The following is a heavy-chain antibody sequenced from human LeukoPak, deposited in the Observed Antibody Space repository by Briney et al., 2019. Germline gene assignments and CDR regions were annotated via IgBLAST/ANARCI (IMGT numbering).Heavy chain of an antibody. V-gene: IGHV4-4*07. Sequence: IPSETLSLTCTVSGGSISSYYWSWIRQPAGKGLAWIGRIYTSGSTNYNPSLKSRVTMSVDTSKNQFSLKLTTVTAADTAVYYCARTGGYMVWGVQNWFEPWGQGTLVTVSS. J-gene: IGHJ5*02. D-gene: IGHD3-10*01. CDR3: ARTGGYMVWGVQNWFEP. CDR1: GGSISSYY. CDR2: IYTSGST.